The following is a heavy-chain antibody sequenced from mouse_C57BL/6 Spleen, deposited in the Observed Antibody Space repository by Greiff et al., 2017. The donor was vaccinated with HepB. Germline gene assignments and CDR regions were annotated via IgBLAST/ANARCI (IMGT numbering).Heavy chain of an antibody. V-gene: IGHV7-3*01. CDR1: GFTFTDYH. CDR2: IRNKANGYTT. CDR3: ASYGGYPPYYYAMDY. Sequence: EVKVEESGGGLVQPGGSLSLSCAASGFTFTDYHMSWVRQPPGKALEWLGFIRNKANGYTTEYSASVKGRFTISRDNSQSILYLQMNALRAEDSATYYCASYGGYPPYYYAMDYWGQGTSVTVSS. D-gene: IGHD2-2*01. J-gene: IGHJ4*01.